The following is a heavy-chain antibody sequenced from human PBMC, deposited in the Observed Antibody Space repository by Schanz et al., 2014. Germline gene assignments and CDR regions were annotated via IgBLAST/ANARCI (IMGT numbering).Heavy chain of an antibody. CDR3: ARDQASTH. J-gene: IGHJ4*02. CDR2: ISRDGTTS. Sequence: VQLVESGGGLIQPGGSLRLSCAVSGFTVSSNYMSWVRQAPGKGLEWLSYISRDGTTSYYADSVKGRFTISRDNAKNSLYLEMTSLRGEDTAIYFCARDQASTHWGQGTLVTVSS. CDR1: GFTVSSNY. V-gene: IGHV3-11*04.